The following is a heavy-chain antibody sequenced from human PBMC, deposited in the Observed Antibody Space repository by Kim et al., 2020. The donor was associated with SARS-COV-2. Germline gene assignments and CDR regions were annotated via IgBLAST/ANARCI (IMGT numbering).Heavy chain of an antibody. D-gene: IGHD3-9*01. CDR3: ARGKGYDILTGQLDY. J-gene: IGHJ4*02. V-gene: IGHV3-30*07. Sequence: DSWKGRFTISRDNSKNTLYLQMNSLRAEDTAVYYCARGKGYDILTGQLDYWGQGTLVTVSS.